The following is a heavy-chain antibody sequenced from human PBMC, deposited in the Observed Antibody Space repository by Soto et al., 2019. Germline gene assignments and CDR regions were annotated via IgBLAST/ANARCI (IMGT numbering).Heavy chain of an antibody. CDR3: AIHQFDPVFGELLVYYYMEV. CDR2: IIPILGIA. J-gene: IGHJ6*03. D-gene: IGHD3-10*02. V-gene: IGHV1-69*02. CDR1: GGTFSSYT. Sequence: KTPPASVKVSCKASGGTFSSYTISWVRQAPGQGLEWMGRIIPILGIANYAQKFQGRVTITADKSTSTAYMELSSLRSEDTAVYYCAIHQFDPVFGELLVYYYMEVWGKGTTVTVSS.